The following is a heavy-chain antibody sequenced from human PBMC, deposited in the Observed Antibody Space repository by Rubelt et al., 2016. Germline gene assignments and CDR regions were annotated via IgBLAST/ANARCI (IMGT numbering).Heavy chain of an antibody. CDR1: GGSISTYY. V-gene: IGHV4-59*12. D-gene: IGHD1-26*01. J-gene: IGHJ5*01. CDR2: DHYTENS. Sequence: QVQLQESGPGLLKPSETLSLTCTVSGGSISTYYWGWIRLPPGKGLEWIGYDHYTENSRYNPSLKRRVTVSVDTSKKQVSRRLTSVTAADTAVYYCARESSAHSGSYDSWGQGTLVTVSS. CDR3: ARESSAHSGSYDS.